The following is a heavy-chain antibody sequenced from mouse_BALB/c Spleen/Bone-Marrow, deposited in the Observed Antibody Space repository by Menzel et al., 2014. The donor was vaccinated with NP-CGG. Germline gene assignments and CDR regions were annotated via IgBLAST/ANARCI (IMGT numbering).Heavy chain of an antibody. J-gene: IGHJ3*01. D-gene: IGHD1-1*01. V-gene: IGHV14-3*02. CDR2: IDPANGNT. CDR3: ASYYYGRAWFAY. Sequence: VQLQQSGAELVKPGASVKLSCTASGFNIKDTYMHWVKQRPEQGLEWIGRIDPANGNTKYDPKFQGKATITAYTSSNTAYLQLSSLTSEDTAVYYCASYYYGRAWFAYWGQGTLVTVSA. CDR1: GFNIKDTY.